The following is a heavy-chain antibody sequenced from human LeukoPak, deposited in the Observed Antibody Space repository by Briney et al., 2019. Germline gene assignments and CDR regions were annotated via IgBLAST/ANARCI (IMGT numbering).Heavy chain of an antibody. J-gene: IGHJ4*02. CDR3: AGDSGYRRSDY. Sequence: SGTLSLTCAVSVGSVSSYYWSWVPQPPRKGLEWIWRIYTSGSTKYNPSPKSRVTMSVDTSKNQCSLKLSSVTAADTAVYHWAGDSGYRRSDYSGQGNLVTVSS. D-gene: IGHD5-12*01. V-gene: IGHV4-4*07. CDR1: VGSVSSYY. CDR2: IYTSGST.